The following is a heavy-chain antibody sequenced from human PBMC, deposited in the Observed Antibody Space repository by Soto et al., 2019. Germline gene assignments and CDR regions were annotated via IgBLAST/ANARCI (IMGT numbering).Heavy chain of an antibody. Sequence: QLQLQESGPGLMKPSETLSLTCTVSGASIRSSSDSWGWVRQPPGKGLEWIGSIYYSGSTYYKTSLKSRVTISVDTSKNQFSLKVSSVTAADTAVYYCARLNDYYGSGTYYNTVAFDSWGQGTLVTVSS. CDR1: GASIRSSSDS. CDR3: ARLNDYYGSGTYYNTVAFDS. J-gene: IGHJ4*02. D-gene: IGHD3-10*01. V-gene: IGHV4-39*01. CDR2: IYYSGST.